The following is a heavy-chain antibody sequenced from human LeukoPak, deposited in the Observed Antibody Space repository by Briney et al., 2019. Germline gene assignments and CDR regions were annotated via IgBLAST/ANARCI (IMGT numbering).Heavy chain of an antibody. D-gene: IGHD3-3*01. J-gene: IGHJ4*02. CDR2: IKQDGSGN. V-gene: IGHV3-7*01. Sequence: PGGSLRLSCAASGFTFSSYWMSWVRQAPGKGLEWVANIKQDGSGNYYVDSVKGRFTISRDNAKNSLYLQMNSLRAEDTAVYYCATIPLYDFWSGSPVGWGQGTLVTVSS. CDR3: ATIPLYDFWSGSPVG. CDR1: GFTFSSYW.